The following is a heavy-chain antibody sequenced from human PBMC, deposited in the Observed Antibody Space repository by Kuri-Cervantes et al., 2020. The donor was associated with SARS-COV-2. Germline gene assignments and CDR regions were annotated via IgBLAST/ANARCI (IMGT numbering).Heavy chain of an antibody. V-gene: IGHV3-74*01. Sequence: GESLKISCAASGFTFSSYWMHWVRQAPGKGLVWVSRINSDGSSTSYADSVKGRFTISRDNAKNSLYLQMNSLRAEDTAVYYCARSPGDGDYDPFDYWGQGTLVTVSS. CDR2: INSDGSST. CDR1: GFTFSSYW. D-gene: IGHD4-17*01. J-gene: IGHJ4*02. CDR3: ARSPGDGDYDPFDY.